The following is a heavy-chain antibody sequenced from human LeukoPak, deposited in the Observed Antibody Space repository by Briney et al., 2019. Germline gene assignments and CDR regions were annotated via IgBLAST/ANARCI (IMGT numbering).Heavy chain of an antibody. CDR1: GFTFSSYS. V-gene: IGHV3-21*01. CDR3: ARDSFRKLLWFRELLDLHSSQAFDI. J-gene: IGHJ3*02. D-gene: IGHD3-10*01. Sequence: PGGSLRLSCAASGFTFSSYSMNWVRQAPGKGLEWVSSISNSSSYIYYADSVKGRFTISRDNAKNSLYLQMNSLRAEDTAVYYCARDSFRKLLWFRELLDLHSSQAFDIWGQGTMVTVSS. CDR2: ISNSSSYI.